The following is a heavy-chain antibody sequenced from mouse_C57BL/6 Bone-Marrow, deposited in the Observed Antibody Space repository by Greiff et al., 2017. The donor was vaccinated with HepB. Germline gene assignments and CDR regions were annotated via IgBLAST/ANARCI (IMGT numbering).Heavy chain of an antibody. V-gene: IGHV1-69*01. D-gene: IGHD2-1*01. CDR2: IDPSDSYT. CDR3: ARGLLFDY. J-gene: IGHJ2*01. Sequence: VKLQQPGAELVKPGASVKLSCKASGYTFTSYWMHWVKQRPGQGLEWIGEIDPSDSYTNYNQKFKGKSTLTVDKSSSTAYMQLSSLTSEDSAVYYCARGLLFDYWGQGTTLTVSS. CDR1: GYTFTSYW.